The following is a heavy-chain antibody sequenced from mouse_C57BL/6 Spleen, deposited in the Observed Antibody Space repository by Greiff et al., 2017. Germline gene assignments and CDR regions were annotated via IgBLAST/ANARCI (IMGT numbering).Heavy chain of an antibody. CDR2: INPSSGCT. J-gene: IGHJ4*01. V-gene: IGHV1-7*01. D-gene: IGHD1-1*01. CDR3: ARPFCDGSSFYAMDY. CDR1: GYTFTSYW. Sequence: QVQLKQSGAELAKPGASVKLSCKASGYTFTSYWMPWVKQRPGQGLEWIGYINPSSGCTKYNEKFKDKATLTADKSSSTAYMQLSSLTYEDSAVYYCARPFCDGSSFYAMDYWGQGTSVTVSS.